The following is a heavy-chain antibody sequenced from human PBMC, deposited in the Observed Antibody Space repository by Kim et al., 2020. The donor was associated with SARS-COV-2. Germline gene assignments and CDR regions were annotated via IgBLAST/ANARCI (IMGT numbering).Heavy chain of an antibody. CDR1: GFTFSNYA. Sequence: GGSLRLSCAASGFTFSNYAMHWVRQAPGKGLEWVAVISYDGSNKNYADSVKGRLTISRDNSKNTLYLQMNSLRVEDTALYYCAREGGGYKNYAYFDYWGQGTLVTVSS. J-gene: IGHJ4*02. CDR3: AREGGGYKNYAYFDY. V-gene: IGHV3-30*04. D-gene: IGHD5-12*01. CDR2: ISYDGSNK.